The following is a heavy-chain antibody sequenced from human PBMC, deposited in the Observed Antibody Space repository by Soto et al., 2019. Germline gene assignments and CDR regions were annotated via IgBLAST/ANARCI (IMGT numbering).Heavy chain of an antibody. CDR1: GGTLRPGGYS. J-gene: IGHJ3*02. CDR3: ARFSLVGSYSSRDAFDI. Sequence: SENLCDSCAGSGGTLRPGGYSWSWIRQPPGKGLEWIGYIYHSGSTYYNPSLKSRVAISVDRSKNQFSLKVSSVTASDTAVYFCARFSLVGSYSSRDAFDIWGQGTMVT. CDR2: IYHSGST. D-gene: IGHD1-26*01. V-gene: IGHV4-30-2*01.